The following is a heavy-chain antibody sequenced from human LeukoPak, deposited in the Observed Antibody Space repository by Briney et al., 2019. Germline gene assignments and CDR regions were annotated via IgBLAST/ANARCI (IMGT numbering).Heavy chain of an antibody. CDR1: GFTYSSYW. CDR2: INQDGGEK. D-gene: IGHD2-2*01. Sequence: GGSLRLSCAASGFTYSSYWMSWVRQAPGKGLEWVANINQDGGEKYYVDSVKGRFTISRDNAKNSLYLQMNSLRAEDTAVYHCATGRSCTTCYLPDYWGQGTLVTVSS. V-gene: IGHV3-7*01. CDR3: ATGRSCTTCYLPDY. J-gene: IGHJ4*02.